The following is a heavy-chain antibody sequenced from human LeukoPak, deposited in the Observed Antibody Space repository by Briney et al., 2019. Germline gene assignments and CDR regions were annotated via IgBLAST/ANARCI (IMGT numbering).Heavy chain of an antibody. CDR3: ARARDYYDSSGYTPHAFDI. CDR2: IYYSGST. CDR1: GGSFSGYY. J-gene: IGHJ3*02. V-gene: IGHV4-31*11. Sequence: SETLSLTCAVYGGSFSGYYWSWIRQHPGKGLEWIGYIYYSGSTYYNPSLKSRVTISVDTSKNQFSLKLSSVTAADTAVYYCARARDYYDSSGYTPHAFDIWGQGTMVTVSS. D-gene: IGHD3-22*01.